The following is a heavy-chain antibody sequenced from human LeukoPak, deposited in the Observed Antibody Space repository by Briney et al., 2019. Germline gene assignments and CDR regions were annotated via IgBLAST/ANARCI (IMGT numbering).Heavy chain of an antibody. J-gene: IGHJ1*01. CDR1: GGSISSSSYY. V-gene: IGHV4-61*02. Sequence: KPSETLSLTCTVSGGSISSSSYYWSWIRQPAGKGLEWIGRIYTSGSTNYNPSLKSRVTMSVDTSKNQFSLKLSSVTAADTAVYYCASGIQNWGQGTLVTVSS. CDR3: ASGIQN. CDR2: IYTSGST.